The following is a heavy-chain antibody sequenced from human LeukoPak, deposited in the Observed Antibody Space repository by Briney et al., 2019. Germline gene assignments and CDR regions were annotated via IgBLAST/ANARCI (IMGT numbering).Heavy chain of an antibody. CDR2: IYSGGST. Sequence: PGRSLRLSCAASGFTVSSNYMSWVRQAPGKGLEWVSVIYSGGSTYYADSVKGRFTISRDNSKNTLYLQMNSLRAEDTAVYYCARVTERWLNIDYWGQGTLVTVSS. D-gene: IGHD5-24*01. CDR1: GFTVSSNY. V-gene: IGHV3-53*01. J-gene: IGHJ4*02. CDR3: ARVTERWLNIDY.